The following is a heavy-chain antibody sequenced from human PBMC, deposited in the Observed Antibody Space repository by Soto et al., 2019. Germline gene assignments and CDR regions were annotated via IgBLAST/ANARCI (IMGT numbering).Heavy chain of an antibody. V-gene: IGHV3-48*01. CDR3: ARGYCSGGSCYSGDAFDI. Sequence: EVQLVESGGGLVQPGGSLRLSCVASGFTFSSYSMNWVRQAPGKGLEWLSYISSSSSTIYYVDSVKGRFTISRDNAKNSLYLQMNSLRAEDTAVYYCARGYCSGGSCYSGDAFDIWGQGTMVTVSS. CDR1: GFTFSSYS. J-gene: IGHJ3*02. D-gene: IGHD2-15*01. CDR2: ISSSSSTI.